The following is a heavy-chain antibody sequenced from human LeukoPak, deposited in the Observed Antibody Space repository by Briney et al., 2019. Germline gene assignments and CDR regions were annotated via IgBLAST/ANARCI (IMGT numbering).Heavy chain of an antibody. D-gene: IGHD2-21*01. CDR1: GFTFSHYG. J-gene: IGHJ4*02. CDR3: ATSSDWPYYFHY. Sequence: GGFLRLSCAASGFTFSHYGVHWVRQAPGKGLEWVAVISYDGSNKYYADSVKGRFTISRDNSKNTVFLEMNNLRAEDAAVYYCATSSDWPYYFHYWGQGTLVTVSS. CDR2: ISYDGSNK. V-gene: IGHV3-33*05.